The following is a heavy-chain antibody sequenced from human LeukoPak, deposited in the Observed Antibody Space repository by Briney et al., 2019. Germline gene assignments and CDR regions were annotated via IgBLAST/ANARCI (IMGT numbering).Heavy chain of an antibody. V-gene: IGHV3-21*01. CDR3: AELGITMIGGV. CDR1: GFTFSNYT. CDR2: ISRSTRYI. J-gene: IGHJ6*04. Sequence: GGSLRLSCVVSGFTFSNYTMNWVRQAPGKGLEWVSSISRSTRYIDYANSVKGRFTISRDNAKNSLYLQMNSLRAEDTAVYYCAELGITMIGGVWGKGTTVTISS. D-gene: IGHD3-10*02.